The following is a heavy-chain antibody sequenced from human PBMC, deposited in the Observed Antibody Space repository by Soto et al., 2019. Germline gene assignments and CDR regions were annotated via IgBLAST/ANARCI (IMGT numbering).Heavy chain of an antibody. Sequence: QVQLQESGPGLVKPSETLSLTCTVSGDSVSSGSYYWSWIRQPPGKGLEWIGYIYYSGNTNYNPSLKSRVTISVDTSKNQFSLKLSSVTAADTAVYYCARDFWGTYRRDAFDIWAQGTMVTVSS. D-gene: IGHD3-16*02. CDR3: ARDFWGTYRRDAFDI. CDR2: IYYSGNT. CDR1: GDSVSSGSYY. J-gene: IGHJ3*02. V-gene: IGHV4-61*01.